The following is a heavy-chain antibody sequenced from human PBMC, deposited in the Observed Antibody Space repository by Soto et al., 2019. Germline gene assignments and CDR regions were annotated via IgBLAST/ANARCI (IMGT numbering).Heavy chain of an antibody. D-gene: IGHD6-6*01. Sequence: GGSLRLSCAASGFTFSSYSMNWVRQAPGKGLEWVSSISSSSSYIYYADSVKGRFTISRDNAKNSLYLQMNSLRAEDTAVYYCARDPSIAAPDYYYYGMDVWGQGTTVTSP. CDR3: ARDPSIAAPDYYYYGMDV. CDR2: ISSSSSYI. CDR1: GFTFSSYS. V-gene: IGHV3-21*01. J-gene: IGHJ6*02.